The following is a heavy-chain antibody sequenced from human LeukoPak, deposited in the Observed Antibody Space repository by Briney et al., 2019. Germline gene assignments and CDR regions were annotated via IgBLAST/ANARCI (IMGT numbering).Heavy chain of an antibody. CDR2: SYYSGSV. CDR3: AREGSVAATVFTFDI. V-gene: IGHV4-59*01. CDR1: GGSISSYY. Sequence: SETLSLTCTVSGGSISSYYWSWIPQPPGKGLEWLGYSYYSGSVNYNPSLESRVTISVDTSKNQFSLKLRFVTAADTAMYYCAREGSVAATVFTFDIWGQGTMVTVSS. J-gene: IGHJ3*02. D-gene: IGHD6-19*01.